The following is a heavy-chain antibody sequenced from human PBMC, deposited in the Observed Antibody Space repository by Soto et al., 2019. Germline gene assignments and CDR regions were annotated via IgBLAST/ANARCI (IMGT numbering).Heavy chain of an antibody. CDR2: IIPIFGTA. Sequence: QVQLVQSGAEVKKPGSSVKVSCKASGGTFSSYAISWVRQAPGQGLEWMGGIIPIFGTANYAQKFQGRVTITADESTSTAYRGLSSLESEDPAVNYCAERDRWERQRGRGGQGTLVTVSS. CDR3: AERDRWERQRGR. V-gene: IGHV1-69*12. J-gene: IGHJ4*02. D-gene: IGHD1-26*01. CDR1: GGTFSSYA.